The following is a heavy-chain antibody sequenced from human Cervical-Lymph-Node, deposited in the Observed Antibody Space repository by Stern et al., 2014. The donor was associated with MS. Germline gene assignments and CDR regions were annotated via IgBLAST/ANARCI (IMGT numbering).Heavy chain of an antibody. CDR1: GFTFINYH. Sequence: EVQLVESGGGLVKPGGSLRLSCATSGFTFINYHMNWVRQAPGKGLELVSSLTGTSLYINYADSVKGRFTISRDNARNSLSLQMNSLRAEDTAVYYCVRARSTVAPYYFDNWGQGTLVTVSS. V-gene: IGHV3-21*02. J-gene: IGHJ4*02. D-gene: IGHD3-10*01. CDR2: LTGTSLYI. CDR3: VRARSTVAPYYFDN.